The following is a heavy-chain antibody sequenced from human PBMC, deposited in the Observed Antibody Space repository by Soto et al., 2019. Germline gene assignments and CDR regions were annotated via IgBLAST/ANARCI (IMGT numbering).Heavy chain of an antibody. V-gene: IGHV1-8*01. CDR2: MNPNSGNT. CDR3: ARPLGYCSGGSCYKWFDP. D-gene: IGHD2-15*01. J-gene: IGHJ5*02. CDR1: GYTFTSYD. Sequence: EASVKVSCKASGYTFTSYDINWVRQATGQGLEWMGWMNPNSGNTGYAQKFQGRVTMTRNTSISTAYMELSSLRSEDTAVYYCARPLGYCSGGSCYKWFDPWGQGTLVTVSS.